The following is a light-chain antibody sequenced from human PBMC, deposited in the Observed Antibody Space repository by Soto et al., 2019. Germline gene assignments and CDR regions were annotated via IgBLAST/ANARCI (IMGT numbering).Light chain of an antibody. CDR3: CAYTARTTLSWV. CDR1: SSDIGGYNH. Sequence: QSALTQPTSVSGSPGQSITISCTGVSSDIGGYNHVSWYQQHPGKVPRLIIYDVDNRPVGVSNRFSGSQSGNMASLTISGLQAEDEADYYCCAYTARTTLSWVFGGGTKLTV. CDR2: DVD. V-gene: IGLV2-14*03. J-gene: IGLJ3*02.